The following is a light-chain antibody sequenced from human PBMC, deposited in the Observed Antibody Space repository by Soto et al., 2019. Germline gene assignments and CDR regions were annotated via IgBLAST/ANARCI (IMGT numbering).Light chain of an antibody. V-gene: IGKV1-5*01. Sequence: QMTQYQSSLSASVVDRVTITCRASQSISSWLAWYQQKPGKAPNLLRYDASSLESGVPSRFSGSGSGTEFTLTISSLQPDDFTTYCCKQYKSHSQTFCQGTNVDI. J-gene: IGKJ1*01. CDR1: QSISSW. CDR2: DAS. CDR3: KQYKSHSQT.